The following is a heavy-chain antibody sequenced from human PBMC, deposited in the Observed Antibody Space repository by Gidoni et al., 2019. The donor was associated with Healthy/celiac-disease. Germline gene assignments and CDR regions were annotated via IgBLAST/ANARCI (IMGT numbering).Heavy chain of an antibody. V-gene: IGHV4-61*01. CDR2: NYYSGST. Sequence: QVQLQESGPGLVKPSETLSLTCTFSGGSFSSCSYYWRWIRQPPGKRLAWIGYNYYSGSTNYNPSLKSRVTISVDTAKNQFSLKLSSVTAADTAVYYCARETNYGDYPGLGRYYGMDVWGQGTTVTVSS. J-gene: IGHJ6*02. CDR3: ARETNYGDYPGLGRYYGMDV. D-gene: IGHD4-17*01. CDR1: GGSFSSCSYY.